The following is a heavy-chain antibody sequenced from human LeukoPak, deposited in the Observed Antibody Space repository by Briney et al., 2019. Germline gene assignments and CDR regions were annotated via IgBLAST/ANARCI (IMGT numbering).Heavy chain of an antibody. J-gene: IGHJ4*02. CDR2: ISSSSSYI. V-gene: IGHV3-21*01. CDR1: GFTFSSYS. CDR3: ARGLYSSSPLIGY. Sequence: GGSLRLSCAASGFTFSSYSMNWVRQALGKGLEWVSSISSSSSYIYYADSVKGRFTISRDNAKNSLYLQMNSLRAEDTAVYYCARGLYSSSPLIGYWGQGTLVTVSS. D-gene: IGHD6-6*01.